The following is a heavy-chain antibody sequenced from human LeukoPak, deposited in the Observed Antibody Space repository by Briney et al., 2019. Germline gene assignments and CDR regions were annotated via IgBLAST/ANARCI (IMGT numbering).Heavy chain of an antibody. D-gene: IGHD1-26*01. CDR3: ARGKWELPKMFDY. Sequence: SGGSLRLSCAASGFTFSSYSMNWVRQAPGKGLEWVSSISSSSSYIYYADSVKGRFTISRDNAKNSLYLQMNSLRAEDTAVYYCARGKWELPKMFDYWGQGTLVTVSS. J-gene: IGHJ4*02. CDR2: ISSSSSYI. V-gene: IGHV3-21*01. CDR1: GFTFSSYS.